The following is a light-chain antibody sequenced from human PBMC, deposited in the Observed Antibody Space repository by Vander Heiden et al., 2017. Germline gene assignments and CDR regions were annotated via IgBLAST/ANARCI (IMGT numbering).Light chain of an antibody. CDR3: QQYYSTPYT. Sequence: DIVMTQSPDSLAVSLGERATINCKSSQSVLYSSNNKNYLAWYQQKPGQPPKLLIYWASTRESGVPDRFSGSGSGTDFTLTISSQQAEDVAVYYCQQYYSTPYTFGGGTKVEIK. CDR2: WAS. CDR1: QSVLYSSNNKNY. V-gene: IGKV4-1*01. J-gene: IGKJ4*01.